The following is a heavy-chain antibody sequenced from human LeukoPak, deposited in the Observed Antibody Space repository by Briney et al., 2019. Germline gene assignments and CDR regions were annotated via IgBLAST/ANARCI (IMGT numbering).Heavy chain of an antibody. Sequence: ASVKVSCKASGYTFTSYYMHWVRQAPGQGLEWMGKINPSGGSTSYAQKFQGRVTMTRDTSTSTVYMELSSLRSEDTAVYYCARERYSGYDLGYWGQGTLVTVSS. J-gene: IGHJ4*02. V-gene: IGHV1-46*03. CDR2: INPSGGST. CDR3: ARERYSGYDLGY. CDR1: GYTFTSYY. D-gene: IGHD5-12*01.